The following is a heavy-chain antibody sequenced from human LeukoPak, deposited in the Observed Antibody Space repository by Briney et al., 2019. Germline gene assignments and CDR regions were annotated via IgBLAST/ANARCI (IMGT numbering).Heavy chain of an antibody. CDR1: GYSISGGYY. CDR3: ARDELAAVAGTKSLFDY. J-gene: IGHJ4*02. V-gene: IGHV4-38-2*02. Sequence: SETLSLTCAVSGYSISGGYYWGWIRQPPGKGLEWIGSIIYTGSTYYNPSLKSRVAISLDTSKNQFSLKLSSVTAADTAVYYCARDELAAVAGTKSLFDYWGQGTLVTVSS. CDR2: IIYTGST. D-gene: IGHD6-19*01.